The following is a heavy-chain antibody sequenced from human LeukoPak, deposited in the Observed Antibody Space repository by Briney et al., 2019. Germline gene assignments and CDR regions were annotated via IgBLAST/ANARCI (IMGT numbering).Heavy chain of an antibody. CDR1: GFTFSSYG. J-gene: IGHJ4*02. Sequence: PGGSLRPSCAASGFTFSSYGMHWVRQAPGKGLEWVTLISYDGTTKYYADSVRGRFTISRDNSKNTLYLQMNSLRVEDTAMYYCAKEEGYYDGSGYYEYWGQGTLVTVSS. CDR3: AKEEGYYDGSGYYEY. D-gene: IGHD3-22*01. CDR2: ISYDGTTK. V-gene: IGHV3-30*18.